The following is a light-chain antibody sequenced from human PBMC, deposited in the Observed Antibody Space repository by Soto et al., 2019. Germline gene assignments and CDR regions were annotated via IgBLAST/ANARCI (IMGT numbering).Light chain of an antibody. CDR3: QQYGSSPLT. V-gene: IGKV3-20*01. CDR2: AAS. Sequence: EVVFTQSPGSLSLSPGEGAALSCRASQTISKSNLAWYQQKPGQPPRLLVYAASSRATGIPARFSGSGSGTDFTLTISRLEPEDFAIYYCQQYGSSPLTFGGGTKVDIK. CDR1: QTISKSN. J-gene: IGKJ4*01.